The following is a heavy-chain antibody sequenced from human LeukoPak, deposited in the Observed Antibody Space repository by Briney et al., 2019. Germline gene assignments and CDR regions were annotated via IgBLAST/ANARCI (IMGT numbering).Heavy chain of an antibody. CDR2: IKQDGSEK. J-gene: IGHJ6*03. CDR3: ARDNGVVHGVYYMDV. D-gene: IGHD3-3*01. CDR1: GFRFSDYA. V-gene: IGHV3-7*01. Sequence: GGSLRLSCAASGFRFSDYAMSWVRQAPGKGLEWVADIKQDGSEKLYVKSVRGRFTVSRDNAKMSLFLQLNSLRAEDTAVYYCARDNGVVHGVYYMDVWGKGTTVTVS.